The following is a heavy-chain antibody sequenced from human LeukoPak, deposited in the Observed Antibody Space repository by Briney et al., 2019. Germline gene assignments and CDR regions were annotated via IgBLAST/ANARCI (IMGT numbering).Heavy chain of an antibody. V-gene: IGHV3-23*01. CDR3: AKGVRSGFDY. D-gene: IGHD6-19*01. J-gene: IGHJ4*02. Sequence: PGGSLRLSCAASGFTFSSHGMNWVRQAPGKGLEWVSGISPSGGITYYTDSVKGRFTISRDNSKNTVSLQMNSLRGEDTAVYYCAKGVRSGFDYWGQGTLVTVSS. CDR1: GFTFSSHG. CDR2: ISPSGGIT.